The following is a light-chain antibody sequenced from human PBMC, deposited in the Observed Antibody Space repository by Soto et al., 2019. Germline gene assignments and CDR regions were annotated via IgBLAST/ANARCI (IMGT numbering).Light chain of an antibody. CDR1: QGISSY. Sequence: IQMTQSPSSFSAATGDRVTITCRASQGISSYLAWYQQKPGKALKLLIYAASTLQSGVPSRFSGSGSGTDFTLTISSLQPEDFATYYCQQTYIMPTAFGQGTRLEI. CDR3: QQTYIMPTA. CDR2: AAS. V-gene: IGKV1-8*01. J-gene: IGKJ5*01.